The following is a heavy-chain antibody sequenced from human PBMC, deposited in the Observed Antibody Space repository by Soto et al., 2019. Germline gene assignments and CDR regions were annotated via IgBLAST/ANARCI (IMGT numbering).Heavy chain of an antibody. Sequence: QLQLQESGPGLVKPWETLSLTCSVSGGSISSSSCFWGWIRQPPGKGLEWIGSIYYSGSTYYNPSRKSRVTVYVDTSKNQFSLKLSSVTAADPAVYYCARHPSDFWFDPWGQGTLVTVSS. CDR2: IYYSGST. CDR3: ARHPSDFWFDP. V-gene: IGHV4-39*01. D-gene: IGHD2-21*02. CDR1: GGSISSSSCF. J-gene: IGHJ5*02.